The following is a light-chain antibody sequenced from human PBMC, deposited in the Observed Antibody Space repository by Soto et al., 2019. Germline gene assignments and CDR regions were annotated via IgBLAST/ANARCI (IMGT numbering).Light chain of an antibody. J-gene: IGLJ1*01. CDR2: EVS. CDR3: SSYTTGSTYV. CDR1: SSDVGYYNY. V-gene: IGLV2-14*01. Sequence: QSALTQPASVSGSPGQSITSSCTGTSSDVGYYNYVSWYQQHPGKAPKLMIFEVSNRPSGVSNRFSGSKSGSTASLTISGLQAEDEADYYCSSYTTGSTYVFGPGTKVTVL.